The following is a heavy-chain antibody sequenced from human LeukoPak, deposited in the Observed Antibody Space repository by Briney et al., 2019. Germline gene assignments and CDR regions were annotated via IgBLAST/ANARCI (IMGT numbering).Heavy chain of an antibody. CDR1: GGSISSGGYS. V-gene: IGHV4-30-2*01. J-gene: IGHJ4*02. D-gene: IGHD3-22*01. CDR3: ARVRGLGYYDSSGYLDY. CDR2: IYHSGST. Sequence: SLTLSLTCAVSGGSISSGGYSWSWIRQPPGKGLEWIGYIYHSGSTYYNPSLKSRVTISVDRSKNQFSLKLSSVTAADTAVYYCARVRGLGYYDSSGYLDYWGQGTLVTVSS.